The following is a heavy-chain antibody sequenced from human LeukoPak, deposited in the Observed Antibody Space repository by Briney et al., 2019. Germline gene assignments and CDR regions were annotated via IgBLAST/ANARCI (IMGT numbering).Heavy chain of an antibody. Sequence: GGSLRLSCAASGFTFSDYYIDWVRQAPGKGLEWVGRSRNKAQSYTTEYVASVKGRFTMSRDDSENTLYLQMNSLKTEDTAVYYCARGFCAGGSCYSGDYWGQGTLVTVSS. J-gene: IGHJ4*02. V-gene: IGHV3-72*01. CDR3: ARGFCAGGSCYSGDY. D-gene: IGHD2-15*01. CDR1: GFTFSDYY. CDR2: SRNKAQSYTT.